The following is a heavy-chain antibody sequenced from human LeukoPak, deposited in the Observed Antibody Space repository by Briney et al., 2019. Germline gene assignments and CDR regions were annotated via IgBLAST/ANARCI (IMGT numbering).Heavy chain of an antibody. CDR1: GFTFSDYY. CDR2: INHSGNT. CDR3: ASPIYGDYTENGFDI. J-gene: IGHJ3*02. Sequence: PGGSLRLSCAASGFTFSDYYMSWIRQPPGKGLEWIGEINHSGNTNYNPSLKSRVTILVDTSKNQFSLKLNSVTAADTAVYYCASPIYGDYTENGFDIWGQGTMVTVSS. D-gene: IGHD4-17*01. V-gene: IGHV4-34*01.